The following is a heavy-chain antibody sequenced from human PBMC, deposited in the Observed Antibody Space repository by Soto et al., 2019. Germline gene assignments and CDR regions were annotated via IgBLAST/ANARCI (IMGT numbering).Heavy chain of an antibody. V-gene: IGHV1-18*01. J-gene: IGHJ4*01. CDR3: ARDRVSLCSGGSCYVFAN. CDR2: ISVYNDNT. Sequence: QVQLVQSGAELKKPGASVKVSCKGSGYTFTSYGISWVRQAPGQGLEWMGRISVYNDNTHYAQKVQGRVTMTTDTTTSAANKELRSMRYDDTAVYYGARDRVSLCSGGSCYVFANWGHGSLVTVSS. CDR1: GYTFTSYG. D-gene: IGHD2-15*01.